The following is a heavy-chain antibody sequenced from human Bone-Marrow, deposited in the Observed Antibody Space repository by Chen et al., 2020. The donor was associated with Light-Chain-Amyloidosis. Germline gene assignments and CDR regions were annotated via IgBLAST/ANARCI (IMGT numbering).Heavy chain of an antibody. CDR1: GFTFDDYA. CDR2: INWDGGFI. Sequence: EVQLVESGGGLVQPGRSLRLSCAASGFTFDDYAMHWVRLVPGKGLEWVSGINWDGGFIDYADSVKCRFTISRDNAKNSLYLQMNSLRTEDTALYYCVKVGENSSASYFDYWGQGTLVTVSS. V-gene: IGHV3-9*01. D-gene: IGHD6-6*01. CDR3: VKVGENSSASYFDY. J-gene: IGHJ4*02.